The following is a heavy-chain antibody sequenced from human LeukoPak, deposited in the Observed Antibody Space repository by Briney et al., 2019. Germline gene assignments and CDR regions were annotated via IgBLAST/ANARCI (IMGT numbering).Heavy chain of an antibody. D-gene: IGHD3-22*01. J-gene: IGHJ4*02. Sequence: GGSLSLSCAASGFTFSSYWMHWVRQAPGKGLVWVSRINTDETITTYADSVKGRFTISRDNAKNTLYLQMNSLRAEDTAVYYCARATYYYDSSGYRAVYYFDYWGQGTLVTVSS. CDR1: GFTFSSYW. CDR3: ARATYYYDSSGYRAVYYFDY. V-gene: IGHV3-74*01. CDR2: INTDETIT.